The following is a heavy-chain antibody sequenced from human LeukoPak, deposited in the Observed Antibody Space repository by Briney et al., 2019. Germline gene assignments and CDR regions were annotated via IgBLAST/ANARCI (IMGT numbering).Heavy chain of an antibody. CDR2: INHSGST. CDR3: ARDKRTDTIFYGMDV. D-gene: IGHD3-9*01. CDR1: GGSFSGYY. J-gene: IGHJ6*02. V-gene: IGHV4-34*01. Sequence: SETLSLTCAVYGGSFSGYYWSWIRQPPGKGLEWIGGINHSGSTNYNPSLKSRVTISVDTSKNQFSLKLSSVTAADTAVYYCARDKRTDTIFYGMDVWGQGTTVTVSS.